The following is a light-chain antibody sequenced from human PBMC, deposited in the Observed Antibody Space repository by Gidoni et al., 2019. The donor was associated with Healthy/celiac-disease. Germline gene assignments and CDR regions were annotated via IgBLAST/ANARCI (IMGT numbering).Light chain of an antibody. CDR1: QSVLYSSNNKNY. J-gene: IGKJ2*01. CDR3: QQYYSTPPYT. V-gene: IGKV4-1*01. CDR2: WAS. Sequence: DIVMTQSPDSLAVSLGERATINSKSSQSVLYSSNNKNYLAWYQQKPGQPPKLLIDWASTRESGVPDRFSGSGSGTDFTLNISSLQAEDVAVYYCQQYYSTPPYTFGQGTKLEIK.